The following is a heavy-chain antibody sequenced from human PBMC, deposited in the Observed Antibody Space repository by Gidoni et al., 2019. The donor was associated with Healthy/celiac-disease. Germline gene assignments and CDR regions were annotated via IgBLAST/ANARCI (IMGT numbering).Heavy chain of an antibody. CDR1: GYSISSGHY. J-gene: IGHJ4*02. Sequence: QVQLQESGPGLVKPSETLSLTCTVSGYSISSGHYWGWIRQPPGKGLEWIGSIYHSGSTYYNPSLKSRVTISVDTSKNQFSLKLSSVTAADTAVYYCARDKPNCSSTSCYPGPFFYWGQGTLVTVSS. CDR3: ARDKPNCSSTSCYPGPFFY. V-gene: IGHV4-38-2*02. D-gene: IGHD2-2*01. CDR2: IYHSGST.